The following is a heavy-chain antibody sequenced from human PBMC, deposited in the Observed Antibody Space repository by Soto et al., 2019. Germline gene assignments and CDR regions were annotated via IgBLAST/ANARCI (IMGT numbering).Heavy chain of an antibody. CDR3: ARSNWYSEY. V-gene: IGHV4-59*11. D-gene: IGHD7-27*01. CDR1: GGSISNHY. J-gene: IGHJ4*02. CDR2: ICYNRNT. Sequence: QVQLQESGPGLVKPSETLSLTCTVSGGSISNHYWSWIRQPPGKGLEWMGYICYNRNTNYNPSLKSRVTMTVDTSKNQFSLKLSSVTAADTAVYYCARSNWYSEYWGQGTLVTVSS.